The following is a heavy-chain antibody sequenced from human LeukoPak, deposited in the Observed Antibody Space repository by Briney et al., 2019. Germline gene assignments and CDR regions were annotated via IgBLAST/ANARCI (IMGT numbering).Heavy chain of an antibody. J-gene: IGHJ4*02. Sequence: ASVKVSCKASGYMFTGFYIHWVRQAPGQGLEWMGWINPNTGGTNFAQKFQGRVTITRDTSISTAYMELNRLTSNDTAVYYCARAGYCGAGTCYSDYYDYWGQGTLVTVSS. CDR2: INPNTGGT. D-gene: IGHD2-15*01. V-gene: IGHV1-2*02. CDR1: GYMFTGFY. CDR3: ARAGYCGAGTCYSDYYDY.